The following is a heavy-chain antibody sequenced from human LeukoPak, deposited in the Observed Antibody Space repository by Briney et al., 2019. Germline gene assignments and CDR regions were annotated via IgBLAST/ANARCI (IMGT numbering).Heavy chain of an antibody. V-gene: IGHV3-23*01. CDR2: INDGGGIV. D-gene: IGHD1-26*01. CDR1: GFTFANYA. CDR3: AKDQGKWELRWFDP. J-gene: IGHJ5*02. Sequence: LSGGSLRLSCAASGFTFANYAMTWVRQAPGKGLQWVSSINDGGGIVYYADSVKDRFTISRDNSKNTLYLQMNSLRAEDTAVYYCAKDQGKWELRWFDPWGQGTLVTVSS.